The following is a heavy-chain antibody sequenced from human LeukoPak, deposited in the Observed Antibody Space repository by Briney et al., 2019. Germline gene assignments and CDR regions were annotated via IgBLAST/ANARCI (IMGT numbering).Heavy chain of an antibody. Sequence: GGSLRLSCAASGFTFSSYAMHWVRQAPGKGLEWVAVISYDGSNKYYADSVKGRFTISRDNSRNTLYLQMNSLRAEDTAVYYCARDLNYYGSGSYVYWGQGTLVTVSS. J-gene: IGHJ4*02. D-gene: IGHD3-10*01. CDR3: ARDLNYYGSGSYVY. V-gene: IGHV3-30-3*01. CDR2: ISYDGSNK. CDR1: GFTFSSYA.